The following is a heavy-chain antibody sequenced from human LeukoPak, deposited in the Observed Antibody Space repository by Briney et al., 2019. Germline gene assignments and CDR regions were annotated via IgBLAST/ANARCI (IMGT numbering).Heavy chain of an antibody. CDR1: GGSFSGYY. Sequence: SETLSLTCAVYGGSFSGYYWSWIRQPQGKGLEWIGEINHSGSTNYNPSLKSRVTISVDTSKNQFSLKLSSVTAADTAVYYCARVRGSYYYDSSGYSPHPDDAFDIWGQGTMVTVSS. V-gene: IGHV4-34*01. CDR2: INHSGST. D-gene: IGHD3-22*01. CDR3: ARVRGSYYYDSSGYSPHPDDAFDI. J-gene: IGHJ3*02.